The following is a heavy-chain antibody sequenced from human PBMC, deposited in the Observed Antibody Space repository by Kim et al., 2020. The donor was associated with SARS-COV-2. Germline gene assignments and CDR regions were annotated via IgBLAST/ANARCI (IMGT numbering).Heavy chain of an antibody. V-gene: IGHV1-18*01. J-gene: IGHJ4*02. CDR1: GYTFTSYG. CDR2: ISAYNGNT. D-gene: IGHD3-10*01. CDR3: ARVDIRSYYYGSDPPARFDY. Sequence: ASVKVSCKASGYTFTSYGISWVRQAPGQGLEWMGWISAYNGNTNYAQKLQGRVTMTTDTSTSTAYMELRSLRSDDTAVYYCARVDIRSYYYGSDPPARFDYWGQGTLVTVSS.